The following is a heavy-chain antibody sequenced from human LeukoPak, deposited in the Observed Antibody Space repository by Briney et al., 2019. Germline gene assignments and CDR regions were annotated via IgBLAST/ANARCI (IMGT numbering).Heavy chain of an antibody. CDR2: IYYSGST. CDR1: GGSISSSSYY. CDR3: ALSSGFQYYFDY. V-gene: IGHV4-39*01. J-gene: IGHJ4*02. D-gene: IGHD6-19*01. Sequence: SETLSLTCTVSGGSISSSSYYWGWIRQPPGKGLEWIGSIYYSGSTYYNPSLKSRVTISVDTSKNQFSLKLSSVTAADTAVYYCALSSGFQYYFDYWGQGTLVTVSS.